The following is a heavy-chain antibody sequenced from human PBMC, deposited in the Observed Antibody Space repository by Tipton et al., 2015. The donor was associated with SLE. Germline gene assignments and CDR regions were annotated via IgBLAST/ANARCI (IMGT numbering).Heavy chain of an antibody. CDR1: GGSIRNYY. CDR2: LYPSGGT. J-gene: IGHJ6*03. D-gene: IGHD3-10*01. V-gene: IGHV4-4*07. CDR3: AKDRFSSSGFPKAYYYYMDV. Sequence: TLSLTCTVSGGSIRNYYWSWIRQPAGKGLEWIGRLYPSGGTNYNPSLKSRVTISLDTSKNHFSLNFSSGTAADPAVYYCAKDRFSSSGFPKAYYYYMDVWGKGTTVTISS.